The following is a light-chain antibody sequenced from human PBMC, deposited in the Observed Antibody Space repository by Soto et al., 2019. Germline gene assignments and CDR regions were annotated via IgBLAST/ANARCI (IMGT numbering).Light chain of an antibody. CDR1: SSDVGSYNL. Sequence: QSALTQPASVTGSPGQSITISCTGTSSDVGSYNLVSWYQQYPGKAPKLIIYEGSKRPSGVSNRFSGSKSGNTASLTISGLQAEDEADYYCCSYAGSSTYVFGGGTKLTVL. J-gene: IGLJ2*01. V-gene: IGLV2-23*01. CDR2: EGS. CDR3: CSYAGSSTYV.